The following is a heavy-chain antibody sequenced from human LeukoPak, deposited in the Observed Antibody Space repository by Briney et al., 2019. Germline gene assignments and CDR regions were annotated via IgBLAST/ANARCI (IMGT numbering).Heavy chain of an antibody. CDR3: ARETGYSSSWYFDL. CDR1: GFTFSSYG. J-gene: IGHJ2*01. CDR2: ISYDGSNK. D-gene: IGHD6-13*01. Sequence: PGGSLRLSCAASGFTFSSYGMHWVRQAPGKGLEWVSFISYDGSNKYYADSVKGRFTISRDNSENTLYLQMNSLRAEDTAVFYCARETGYSSSWYFDLWGRGTLVTVSS. V-gene: IGHV3-30*19.